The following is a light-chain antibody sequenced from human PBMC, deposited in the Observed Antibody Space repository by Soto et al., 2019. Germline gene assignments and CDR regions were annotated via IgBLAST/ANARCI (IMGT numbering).Light chain of an antibody. Sequence: QYVLTQPASASGSPGQSVAISCTGTTSVVGGYNYVSWYQQHPGKAPKLIIQDVINRPSGVSDRFSGSKSGNTASLTISGLQAEDEADYYCSSYTSTSTYVFGSGTKVTVL. CDR3: SSYTSTSTYV. V-gene: IGLV2-14*01. J-gene: IGLJ1*01. CDR2: DVI. CDR1: TSVVGGYNY.